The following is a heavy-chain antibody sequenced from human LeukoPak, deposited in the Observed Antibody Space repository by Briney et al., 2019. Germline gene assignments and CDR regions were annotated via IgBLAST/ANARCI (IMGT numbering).Heavy chain of an antibody. V-gene: IGHV1-8*01. CDR2: MNPNSGNT. J-gene: IGHJ5*02. D-gene: IGHD5-18*01. CDR3: ARDKKIVQLWTHNWFDP. CDR1: GYTFTSHD. Sequence: ASVKVSCKASGYTFTSHDINWVRQATGQGLEWMGWMNPNSGNTGYAQKFQGRVTMTRDTSTSTVYMELSSLRSEDTAVYYCARDKKIVQLWTHNWFDPWGQGTLVTVSS.